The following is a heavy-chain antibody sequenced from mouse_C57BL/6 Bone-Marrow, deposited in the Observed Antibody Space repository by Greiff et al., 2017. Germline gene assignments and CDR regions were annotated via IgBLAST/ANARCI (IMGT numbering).Heavy chain of an antibody. CDR2: IYPGDGDT. V-gene: IGHV1-82*01. J-gene: IGHJ2*01. CDR1: GYAFSSSW. D-gene: IGHD2-4*01. CDR3: ARGDYDYVYFDY. Sequence: VQLKESGPELVKPGASVKISCKASGYAFSSSWMNWVKQRPGKGLEWIGRIYPGDGDTNYNGKFKGKATLTADKSSSTAYMQLSSLTSEDSAVYFCARGDYDYVYFDYWGQGTTLTVSS.